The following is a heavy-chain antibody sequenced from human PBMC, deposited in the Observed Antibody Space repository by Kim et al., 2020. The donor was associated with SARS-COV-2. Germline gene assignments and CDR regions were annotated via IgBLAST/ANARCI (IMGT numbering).Heavy chain of an antibody. Sequence: GGSLRLSCAASGFTFSSYAMSWVRQAPGKGLEWVSAISGSGGSTYYADSVKGRFTISRDNSKNTLYLQMNSLRAEDTAVYYCAKDPQLPAAISLLGDYWGQGTLVTVSS. CDR1: GFTFSSYA. CDR3: AKDPQLPAAISLLGDY. CDR2: ISGSGGST. V-gene: IGHV3-23*01. J-gene: IGHJ4*02. D-gene: IGHD2-2*02.